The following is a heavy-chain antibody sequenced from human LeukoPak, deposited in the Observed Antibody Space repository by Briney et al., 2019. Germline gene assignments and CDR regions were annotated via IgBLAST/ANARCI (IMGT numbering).Heavy chain of an antibody. CDR2: INHSGST. CDR3: ARGPSRDIVLVLYAYFDY. V-gene: IGHV4-34*01. J-gene: IGHJ4*02. Sequence: SETLSLTCAVYGGSFSGYYWSWIRQPPGKGLEWIGEINHSGSTNYNPSLKSRVTISVDTSKNQFSLKLSSVTAADTAVYYCARGPSRDIVLVLYAYFDYWGQGTLVTVSS. CDR1: GGSFSGYY. D-gene: IGHD2-8*02.